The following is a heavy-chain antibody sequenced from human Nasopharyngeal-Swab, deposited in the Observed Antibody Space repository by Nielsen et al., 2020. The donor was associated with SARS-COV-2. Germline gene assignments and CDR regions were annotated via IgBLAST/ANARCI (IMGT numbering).Heavy chain of an antibody. J-gene: IGHJ2*01. D-gene: IGHD6-13*01. CDR2: ISGSGGST. CDR3: AKVLGSSWYSNDWYFDL. V-gene: IGHV3-23*01. Sequence: VRQAPGKGLEWVSAISGSGGSTYCADSVKGRFTISRDNSKNTLYLQMNSLRAEDTAVYYCAKVLGSSWYSNDWYFDLWGRGTLVTVSS.